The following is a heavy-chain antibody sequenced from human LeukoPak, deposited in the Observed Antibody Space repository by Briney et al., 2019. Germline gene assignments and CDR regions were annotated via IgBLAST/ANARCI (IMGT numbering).Heavy chain of an antibody. V-gene: IGHV3-21*01. CDR2: ISSSSSYI. Sequence: GGSLRLSCAASGFTFSSYSMNWVRQAPGKGLEWVSSISSSSSYIYYADSVKGRFTNSRDNAKNSLYLQMNSLRAEDTAVYYCARLTGYSSSSGYYYGMDLWGQGTTVTVSS. CDR3: ARLTGYSSSSGYYYGMDL. CDR1: GFTFSSYS. D-gene: IGHD6-6*01. J-gene: IGHJ6*02.